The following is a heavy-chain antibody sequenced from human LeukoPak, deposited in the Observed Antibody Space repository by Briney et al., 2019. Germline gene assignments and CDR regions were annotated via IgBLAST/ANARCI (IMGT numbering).Heavy chain of an antibody. J-gene: IGHJ4*02. CDR3: ARRAGGWFDY. Sequence: SETLSLTCTVSGGSISSYHWDWIRQPPGKGLEWIGSIYYSGSTYYNPSLKNRVTISVDTSKNQFSLKLSSVSAADTAVYYCARRAGGWFDYWGQGTLVTVSS. CDR1: GGSISSYH. V-gene: IGHV4-39*01. CDR2: IYYSGST. D-gene: IGHD2-15*01.